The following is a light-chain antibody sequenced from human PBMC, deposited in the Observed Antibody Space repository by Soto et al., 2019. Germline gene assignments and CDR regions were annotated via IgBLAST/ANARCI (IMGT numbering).Light chain of an antibody. CDR3: QSYDSSLSASWV. J-gene: IGLJ3*02. Sequence: QSVLTQPPSVSGAPGQRVTISCTGSSSNIGAGYDVHWYQQLPGTAPKLLIFGNTNRPSGVPDRFSGSRSGTSASLAITGLQAEDEADYYCQSYDSSLSASWVFGGGPKLTVL. CDR2: GNT. V-gene: IGLV1-40*01. CDR1: SSNIGAGYD.